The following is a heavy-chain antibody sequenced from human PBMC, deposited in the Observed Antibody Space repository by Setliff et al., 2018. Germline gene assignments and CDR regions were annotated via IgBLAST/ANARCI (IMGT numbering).Heavy chain of an antibody. V-gene: IGHV1-2*02. CDR1: GYTFIGYY. Sequence: ASVKVSCKTSGYTFIGYYVHWVRQAPGRGLGWMGWINPNTGGTNYAQKFQGRVTVTSDTSISTAYLTLTSLRSDDTAIYYCARLSASVVSPVDHWGQGTLVTVSS. J-gene: IGHJ4*02. CDR3: ARLSASVVSPVDH. CDR2: INPNTGGT.